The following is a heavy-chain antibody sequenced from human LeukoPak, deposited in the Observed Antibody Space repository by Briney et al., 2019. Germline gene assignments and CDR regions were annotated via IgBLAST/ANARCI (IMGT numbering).Heavy chain of an antibody. J-gene: IGHJ4*02. Sequence: GGSLRLSCAASDFTFRNAWMSWVRQAPGKGLEWVGRIKSKTDGGATDYAAPVKGRFTISRDDSKTTLYLQMNSLKIEDTAVYYCTTEGYSSAWYPWFDYWGQGTLVTVSS. CDR2: IKSKTDGGAT. CDR3: TTEGYSSAWYPWFDY. V-gene: IGHV3-15*01. CDR1: DFTFRNAW. D-gene: IGHD6-19*01.